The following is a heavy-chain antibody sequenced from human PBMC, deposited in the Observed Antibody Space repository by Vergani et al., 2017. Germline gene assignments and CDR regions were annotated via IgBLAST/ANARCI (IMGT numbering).Heavy chain of an antibody. CDR2: INSDGDST. D-gene: IGHD2-21*01. CDR3: ADLYGDDGFSPF. Sequence: VHLVESGGGVVQPGRSLRLSCTASGFTFSNYWMQWVRQAPGKGLMWVSRINSDGDSTSYADSVKGRFTISRDNAKNTLYLQMDSLRAEDTAVYYWADLYGDDGFSPFWGQGTLVTVSS. J-gene: IGHJ4*02. CDR1: GFTFSNYW. V-gene: IGHV3-74*01.